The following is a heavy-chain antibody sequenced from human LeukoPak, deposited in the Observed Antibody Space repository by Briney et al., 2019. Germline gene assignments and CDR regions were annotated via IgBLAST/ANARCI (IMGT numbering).Heavy chain of an antibody. Sequence: SVKVSCKASGGTFISYAISWVRQAPGQGLEWMGGIIPIFGTANYAQKFQGRVTITTDESTSTAYMELSSLRSEDTAVYYCARGYYDSSGYYPSAEYFQHWGQGTLVTVSS. CDR3: ARGYYDSSGYYPSAEYFQH. J-gene: IGHJ1*01. V-gene: IGHV1-69*05. D-gene: IGHD3-22*01. CDR2: IIPIFGTA. CDR1: GGTFISYA.